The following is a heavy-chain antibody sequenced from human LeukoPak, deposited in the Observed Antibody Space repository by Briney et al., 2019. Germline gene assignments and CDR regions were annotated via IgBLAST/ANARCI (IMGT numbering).Heavy chain of an antibody. V-gene: IGHV3-30-3*01. CDR2: ISYDGSNK. CDR3: ARDLGRGRTTGTLYYFDY. CDR1: GFTFSNFA. Sequence: GSLRLSCAASGFTFSNFAMHWVRQAPGKGLEWVAVISYDGSNKYYADSVKGRFTISRDNSKNTLYLQMNSLRAEDTAVYYCARDLGRGRTTGTLYYFDYWGQGTLVTVSS. D-gene: IGHD1-1*01. J-gene: IGHJ4*02.